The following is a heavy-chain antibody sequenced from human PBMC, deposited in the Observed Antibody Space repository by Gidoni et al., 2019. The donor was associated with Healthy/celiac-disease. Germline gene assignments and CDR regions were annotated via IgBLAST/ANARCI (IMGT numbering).Heavy chain of an antibody. CDR1: GYTFTGYY. J-gene: IGHJ4*02. Sequence: QVQLVQSGAEVKKPGASVKVSCKASGYTFTGYYMHLVRQAPGQGLEVMGWINPNSGGTNYAQKCQGRVTMTRDTSISTDYMELSRLRSDDTAGYYCARGMQGWIAAVNPFDYWGQGTLVTVSS. CDR2: INPNSGGT. CDR3: ARGMQGWIAAVNPFDY. D-gene: IGHD6-13*01. V-gene: IGHV1-2*02.